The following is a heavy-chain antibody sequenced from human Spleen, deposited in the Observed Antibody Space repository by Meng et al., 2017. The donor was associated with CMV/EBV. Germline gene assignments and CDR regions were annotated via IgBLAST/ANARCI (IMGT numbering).Heavy chain of an antibody. D-gene: IGHD3-16*01. J-gene: IGHJ3*02. CDR1: GFIFRNYG. Sequence: GGSLRLSCAASGFIFRNYGMHWVRQGPDKGLEWVAFIAYDGSNKYYPDSVKGRFTISRDNSKNTLYLQMNNLRAEDSAVYYCAKDGGGGDSHDGFDMWGQGTKVTVSS. V-gene: IGHV3-30*02. CDR2: IAYDGSNK. CDR3: AKDGGGGDSHDGFDM.